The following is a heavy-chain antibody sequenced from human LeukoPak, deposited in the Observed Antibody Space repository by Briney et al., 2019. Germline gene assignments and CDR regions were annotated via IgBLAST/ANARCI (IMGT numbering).Heavy chain of an antibody. J-gene: IGHJ4*02. CDR2: INHSGST. CDR1: GGSFSGYY. CDR3: ARSPGYSSGLHFDY. Sequence: SETLSLTCAVYGGSFSGYYWSWIRQPPGKGPEWIGEINHSGSTNYNPSLKSRVTISVDTSKNQFSLKLSSVTAADTAVYYCARSPGYSSGLHFDYWGQGTLVTVSS. V-gene: IGHV4-34*01. D-gene: IGHD6-19*01.